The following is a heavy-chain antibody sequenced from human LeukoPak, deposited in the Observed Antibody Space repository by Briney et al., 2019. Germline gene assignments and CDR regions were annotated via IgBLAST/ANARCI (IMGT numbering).Heavy chain of an antibody. J-gene: IGHJ4*02. CDR1: GFNFGGHY. Sequence: GGSLRLSCATSGFNFGGHYMSWVRQAPGKGPEWISYISGNGRDIAYADSVKGRFTISRDNAKNLLHLQMNSLRVEDTAVYHCVRQAGIAGGHWGQGTLIAVSS. CDR3: VRQAGIAGGH. D-gene: IGHD6-13*01. CDR2: ISGNGRDI. V-gene: IGHV3-11*01.